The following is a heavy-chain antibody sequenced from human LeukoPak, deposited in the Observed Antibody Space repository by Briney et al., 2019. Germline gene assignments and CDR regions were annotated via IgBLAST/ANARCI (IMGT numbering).Heavy chain of an antibody. Sequence: GGPLRLSCVASGFTFSSYYMNWVRQAPGKGLEWVSSISSSSIYIYYADSVKGRFTISRDNAKNSLYLQMNSLRAEDTAVYYCARDATHYYGSFDYWGQGTLVTVSS. D-gene: IGHD3-10*01. V-gene: IGHV3-21*01. J-gene: IGHJ4*02. CDR1: GFTFSSYY. CDR3: ARDATHYYGSFDY. CDR2: ISSSSIYI.